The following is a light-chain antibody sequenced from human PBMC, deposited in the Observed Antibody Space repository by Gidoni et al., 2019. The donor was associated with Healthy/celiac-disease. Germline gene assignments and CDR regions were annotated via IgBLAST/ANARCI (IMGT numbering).Light chain of an antibody. V-gene: IGKV1-33*01. CDR1: QDISNY. Sequence: DIQMTQSPSSLSASVGERVTITCQASQDISNYLNWYQQKPGKAPKLLIYDASNLETGVPSRFSGSGSGTDFTFTISSLQPEDIATYYCQQYDNLRGTCGGGTKVEIK. J-gene: IGKJ4*01. CDR2: DAS. CDR3: QQYDNLRGT.